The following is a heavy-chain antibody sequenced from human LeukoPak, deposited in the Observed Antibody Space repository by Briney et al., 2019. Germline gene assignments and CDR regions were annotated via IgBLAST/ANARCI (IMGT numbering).Heavy chain of an antibody. CDR2: IYHSGST. V-gene: IGHV4-30-2*01. CDR1: GGSISSGGYY. D-gene: IGHD3-3*01. CDR3: ASFGMGDDFWSGSASFSDAFDI. J-gene: IGHJ3*02. Sequence: SETLSLTCTVSGGSISSGGYYWSWIRQPPGKGLEWIGYIYHSGSTYYNPSLKSRVTISVDRSKNQFSLKLSSVTAADTAVYYCASFGMGDDFWSGSASFSDAFDIWGQGTMVTVSS.